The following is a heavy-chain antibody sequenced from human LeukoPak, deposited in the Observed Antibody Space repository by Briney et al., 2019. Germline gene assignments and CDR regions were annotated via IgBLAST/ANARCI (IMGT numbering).Heavy chain of an antibody. CDR3: ARGGPEYLSDY. D-gene: IGHD2-2*02. CDR1: GGTFSSYA. V-gene: IGHV1-69*04. J-gene: IGHJ4*02. Sequence: GASVKVSCKASGGTFSSYAISWVRQAPGQGLEWMGRIIPILGIANYAQKFQGRVTITADKSTSTAYMELSSLRSEDTAVYYCARGGPEYLSDYWGQGTLVTVSS. CDR2: IIPILGIA.